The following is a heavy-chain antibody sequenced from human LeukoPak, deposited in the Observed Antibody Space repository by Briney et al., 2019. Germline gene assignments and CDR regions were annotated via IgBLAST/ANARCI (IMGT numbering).Heavy chain of an antibody. CDR1: GGSISSSSYY. CDR3: TRHFGSGRDDY. Sequence: PSETLSLTCTVSGGSISSSSYYWGWIRQPPGKGLEWIGSIYYSGSTYYNPSLKSRVTISVDTSKNQFTVNLSSVTAADTAVYYCTRHFGSGRDDYWGQGTLVTVSS. CDR2: IYYSGST. V-gene: IGHV4-39*01. J-gene: IGHJ4*02. D-gene: IGHD3-10*01.